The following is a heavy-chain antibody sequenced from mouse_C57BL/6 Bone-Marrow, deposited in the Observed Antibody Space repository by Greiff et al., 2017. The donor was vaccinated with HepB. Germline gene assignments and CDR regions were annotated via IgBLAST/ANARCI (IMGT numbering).Heavy chain of an antibody. D-gene: IGHD1-1*01. CDR3: AKEGYYGSMEH. J-gene: IGHJ4*01. Sequence: QVQLQQPGAELVKPGASVKLSCKASGYTFTSYWMQWVKQRPGQGLEWIGEIDPSDSYTNYNQKFKGKATFTVDTSSSTAYMQLSSLTSEDSAVYYSAKEGYYGSMEHCGQGTPVTVSP. V-gene: IGHV1-50*01. CDR1: GYTFTSYW. CDR2: IDPSDSYT.